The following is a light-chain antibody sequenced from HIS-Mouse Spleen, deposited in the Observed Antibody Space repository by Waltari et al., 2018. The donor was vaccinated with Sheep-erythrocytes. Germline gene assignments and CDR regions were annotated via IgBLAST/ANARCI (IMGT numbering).Light chain of an antibody. Sequence: QSALTQPASVSGSPGEPITISCTGTSRDVGRYNLVSRYQQHPGKAPKLMIYEGSKRPSGVSNRFSGSKSGNTASLTISGLQAEDEADYYCCSYAGSSTPWVFGGGTKLTVL. CDR3: CSYAGSSTPWV. J-gene: IGLJ3*02. CDR2: EGS. CDR1: SRDVGRYNL. V-gene: IGLV2-23*01.